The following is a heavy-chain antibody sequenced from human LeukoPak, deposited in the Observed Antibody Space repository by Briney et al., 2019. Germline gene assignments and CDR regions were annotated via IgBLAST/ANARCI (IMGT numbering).Heavy chain of an antibody. D-gene: IGHD6-19*01. CDR3: AKGAGWYEY. V-gene: IGHV4-59*01. Sequence: SETLSLTCTVSGDSINNDYWSWLRQPPGKGLEWIGYINFSGRINYNPSLRSRVTISGESSKNQFSPRLSSMTAADTAVYYCAKGAGWYEYWGQGTLVTVSS. J-gene: IGHJ4*02. CDR1: GDSINNDY. CDR2: INFSGRI.